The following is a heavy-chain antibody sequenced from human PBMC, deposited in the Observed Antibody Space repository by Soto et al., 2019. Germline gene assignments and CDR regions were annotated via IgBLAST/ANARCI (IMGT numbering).Heavy chain of an antibody. V-gene: IGHV1-8*01. CDR3: ARGKVILWFGEYYGMDV. CDR2: MNPNSGNT. Sequence: GESLKISCKASGYTFTSYDINWVRQATGQGLEWMGWMNPNSGNTGYAQKFQGRVTMTRNTSISTAYMELSSLRSEETAVYYCARGKVILWFGEYYGMDVWGQGSTVTVSS. CDR1: GYTFTSYD. D-gene: IGHD3-10*01. J-gene: IGHJ6*02.